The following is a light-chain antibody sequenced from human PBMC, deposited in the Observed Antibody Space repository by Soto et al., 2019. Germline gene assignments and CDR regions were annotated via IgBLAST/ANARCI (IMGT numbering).Light chain of an antibody. CDR3: QQYNSYSRT. J-gene: IGKJ1*01. Sequence: IERTQSPSTLSACVEDRVTITCRASQSISTWLAWYQQKPGKAPKLLIYRASSLQSGVPSRFSGSGSGTEFTLTVSSLHPDDFATYYCQQYNSYSRTCGQGTKVDIK. V-gene: IGKV1-5*03. CDR2: RAS. CDR1: QSISTW.